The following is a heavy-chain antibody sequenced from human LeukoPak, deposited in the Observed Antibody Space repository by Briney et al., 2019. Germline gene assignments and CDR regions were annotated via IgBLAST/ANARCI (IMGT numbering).Heavy chain of an antibody. D-gene: IGHD2/OR15-2a*01. CDR1: GFTFDSYW. Sequence: GGSLRLSCVASGFTFDSYWMHWVRQAPGKGLVWVSRINYDGTSTTYADSVKGRFTVSRDNGKKTVSLQINSLRPDDTAVYYCAREANTAFDYWGQGTLVTVSS. CDR2: INYDGTST. CDR3: AREANTAFDY. V-gene: IGHV3-74*01. J-gene: IGHJ4*02.